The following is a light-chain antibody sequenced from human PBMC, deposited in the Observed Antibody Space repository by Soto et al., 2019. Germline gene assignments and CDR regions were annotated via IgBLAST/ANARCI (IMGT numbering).Light chain of an antibody. CDR1: QSVSTNY. CDR2: GAS. Sequence: EIVLTQSPGTLSLSPGDRATLSCRASQSVSTNYLAWYQQKPGQAPRLLIYGASSRATGIPDRFSGNGSGTDFTLTISRLEPEDFAVYYCHQYGSTPFTFGPGTKVDIK. CDR3: HQYGSTPFT. V-gene: IGKV3-20*01. J-gene: IGKJ3*01.